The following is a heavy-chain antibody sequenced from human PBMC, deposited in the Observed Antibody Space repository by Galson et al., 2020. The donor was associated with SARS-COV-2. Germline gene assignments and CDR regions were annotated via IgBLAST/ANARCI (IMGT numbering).Heavy chain of an antibody. D-gene: IGHD2-21*02. J-gene: IGHJ3*02. Sequence: GGSLRLSCAASGFTFSSYAMSWVRQAPGKGLEWVSAISGSGGSTYYADSVKGRFTISRDNSKNTLYLQMNSLRAEDTAVYYCASRLYSGAYCGGDCNWPDAFDIWGQGTMVTVSS. CDR2: ISGSGGST. V-gene: IGHV3-23*01. CDR3: ASRLYSGAYCGGDCNWPDAFDI. CDR1: GFTFSSYA.